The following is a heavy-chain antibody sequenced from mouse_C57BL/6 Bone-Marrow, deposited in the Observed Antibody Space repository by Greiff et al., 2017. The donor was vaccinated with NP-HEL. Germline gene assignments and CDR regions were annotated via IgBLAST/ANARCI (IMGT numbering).Heavy chain of an antibody. CDR3: ARSYGNSYAMDY. CDR2: IDPEDGET. D-gene: IGHD2-1*01. J-gene: IGHJ4*01. Sequence: EVKLMESGAELVKPGASVKLSCTASGFNITDYYMHWVKQRPEQGLEWIGRIDPEDGETKYAPKFQGKATITADTSSNTAYLQLSSLTSEDTAVYYCARSYGNSYAMDYWGQGTSVTVSS. CDR1: GFNITDYY. V-gene: IGHV14-2*01.